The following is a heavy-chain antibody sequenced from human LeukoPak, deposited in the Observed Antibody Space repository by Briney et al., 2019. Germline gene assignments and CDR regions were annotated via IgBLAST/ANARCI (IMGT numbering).Heavy chain of an antibody. CDR3: ARTSSGWYEGNHLGY. CDR1: GGTFSSYA. J-gene: IGHJ4*02. D-gene: IGHD6-19*01. CDR2: IIPIFGIA. Sequence: ASVKVSYKASGGTFSSYAISWVRQAPGQGLEWMGRIIPIFGIANYAQKFQGRVTITADKSTSTAYMELSSLRSEDTAVYYCARTSSGWYEGNHLGYWGQGTLVTVSS. V-gene: IGHV1-69*04.